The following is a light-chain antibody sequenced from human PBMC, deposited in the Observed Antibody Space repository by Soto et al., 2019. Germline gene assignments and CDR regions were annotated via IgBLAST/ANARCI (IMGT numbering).Light chain of an antibody. V-gene: IGKV1-39*01. Sequence: DIQMTQSPSSLSASVGDRLTITCRASQTISTYVTWYQQKPGKAPKALISDASTLQSGVPSRFSGSGSGTDFTLIISSLQPEDIATYYCQQSFSSLLSFGGGTQVEIK. J-gene: IGKJ4*01. CDR2: DAS. CDR3: QQSFSSLLS. CDR1: QTISTY.